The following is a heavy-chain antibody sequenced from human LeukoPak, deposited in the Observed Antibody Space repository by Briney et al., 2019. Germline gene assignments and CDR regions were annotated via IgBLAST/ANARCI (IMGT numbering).Heavy chain of an antibody. CDR2: ISGISDLI. J-gene: IGHJ4*02. Sequence: PGGSLRLSCAASGFKFPVFSMNWVRQAPGKGLEWVSSISGISDLIYYADSVKGRFTISRDNAKNLLYLEMNSLRVEGTAVYFCARDRGSGWYGGLGYWGQGTLVTVSS. CDR3: ARDRGSGWYGGLGY. CDR1: GFKFPVFS. V-gene: IGHV3-21*06. D-gene: IGHD6-19*01.